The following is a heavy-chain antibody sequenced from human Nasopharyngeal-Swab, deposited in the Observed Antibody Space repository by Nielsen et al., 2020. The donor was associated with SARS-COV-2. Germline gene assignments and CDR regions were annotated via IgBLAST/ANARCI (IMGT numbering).Heavy chain of an antibody. J-gene: IGHJ5*02. CDR1: GFTFTSYA. V-gene: IGHV3-23*01. D-gene: IGHD2-15*01. Sequence: GESLKISCAASGFTFTSYAMNWVRQAPGKGLEWVSGMSGTGDNTYYADSVKGRFTISRDSSKNTLYLQMNSLRAEDTAVYYCAKDSEAGFCDGGSCFPTNHWGLGTLVTVSS. CDR3: AKDSEAGFCDGGSCFPTNH. CDR2: MSGTGDNT.